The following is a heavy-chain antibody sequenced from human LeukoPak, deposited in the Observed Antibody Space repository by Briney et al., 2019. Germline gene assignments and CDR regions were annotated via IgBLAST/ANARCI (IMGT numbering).Heavy chain of an antibody. CDR2: IYYSGST. J-gene: IGHJ5*02. Sequence: PSETLPLTCTVSGGSISSYYWSWIRQPPGKGLEWIGYIYYSGSTNYNPSLESRGTISVDTSKNPSSLKLSSVTAADTAVYYCARDANWFAPWGQGTLVTASS. CDR3: ARDANWFAP. V-gene: IGHV4-59*01. CDR1: GGSISSYY.